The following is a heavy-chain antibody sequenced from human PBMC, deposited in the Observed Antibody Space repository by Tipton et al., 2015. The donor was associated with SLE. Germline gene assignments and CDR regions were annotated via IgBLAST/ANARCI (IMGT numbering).Heavy chain of an antibody. J-gene: IGHJ5*02. CDR1: GYTFTGYY. V-gene: IGHV1-2*02. Sequence: QSRAEVKKPGASVKVSCKASGYTFTGYYMHWVRQAPGQGLEWMGWINPNSGGTNYAQKFQGRVTMTRDTSISTAYMELTWLTSDDTALFYCAREGGRELPEGYNYFDPWGQGTLVAVSS. CDR3: AREGGRELPEGYNYFDP. CDR2: INPNSGGT. D-gene: IGHD1-14*01.